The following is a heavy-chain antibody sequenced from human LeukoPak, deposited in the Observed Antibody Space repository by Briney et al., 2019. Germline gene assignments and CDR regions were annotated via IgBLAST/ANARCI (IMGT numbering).Heavy chain of an antibody. V-gene: IGHV5-10-1*01. D-gene: IGHD6-13*01. CDR3: ARHESSSWPRDPDYYYGMDV. CDR2: IDPSDSYT. J-gene: IGHJ6*02. Sequence: GESLKISCKGSGYSFTSYWISWVRQMPGKGLEWMGRIDPSDSYTNYSPSFQGHVTISADKSISTAYLQWSSLKASDTAMYYCARHESSSWPRDPDYYYGMDVWGQGTTVTVSS. CDR1: GYSFTSYW.